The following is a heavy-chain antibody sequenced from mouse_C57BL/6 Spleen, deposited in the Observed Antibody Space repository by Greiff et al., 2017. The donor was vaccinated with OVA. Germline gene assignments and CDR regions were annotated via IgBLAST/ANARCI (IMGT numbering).Heavy chain of an antibody. CDR1: GYTFTSYW. Sequence: QVQLQQPGAELVKPGASVKLSCKASGYTFTSYWMHWVKQRPGQGLEWIGMIHPNSGSTNYNEKFKSKATLTVDKSSSTAYMQLSSLTSEDSAVYYCARSVVATDAMDCWGQGTSVTVSS. D-gene: IGHD1-1*01. V-gene: IGHV1-64*01. CDR3: ARSVVATDAMDC. CDR2: IHPNSGST. J-gene: IGHJ4*01.